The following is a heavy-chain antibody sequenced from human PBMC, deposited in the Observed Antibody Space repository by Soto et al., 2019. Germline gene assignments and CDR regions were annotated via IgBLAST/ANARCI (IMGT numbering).Heavy chain of an antibody. Sequence: GESLKISCKGSGYSFTSYWIDWVRQMPGKGLEWMGIIYPGDSDTRYSPSFQGQVTISADKSISTAYLQWSSLKASDTAMYYCARLGRTYYDFWSGYSRRYYYGMDVWGQGTTVTVSS. D-gene: IGHD3-3*01. J-gene: IGHJ6*02. CDR3: ARLGRTYYDFWSGYSRRYYYGMDV. V-gene: IGHV5-51*01. CDR1: GYSFTSYW. CDR2: IYPGDSDT.